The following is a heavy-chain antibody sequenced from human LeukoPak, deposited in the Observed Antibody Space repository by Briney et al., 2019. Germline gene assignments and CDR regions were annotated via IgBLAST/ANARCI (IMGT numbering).Heavy chain of an antibody. D-gene: IGHD5-18*01. V-gene: IGHV3-23*01. Sequence: GGSLRLSCAASGLTFSSYAMSWVRQAPGKGLEWVSAISGSGGSTYYADSVKGRFTISRDNSKNTLYLQMNSLRAEDTAVYYCAKDMEYSYGEPGGPDYWGQGTLVTVSS. CDR1: GLTFSSYA. CDR3: AKDMEYSYGEPGGPDY. J-gene: IGHJ4*02. CDR2: ISGSGGST.